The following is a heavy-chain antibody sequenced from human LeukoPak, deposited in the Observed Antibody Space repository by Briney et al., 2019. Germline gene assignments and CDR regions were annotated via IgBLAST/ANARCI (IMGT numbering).Heavy chain of an antibody. CDR2: IIPIFDTA. Sequence: ASVKVSCKASGYTFTSYGISWVRQAPGQGLEWVGGIIPIFDTANYAQKFQGRVTITADESTNTAYMELSSLRSGDTAVYSCARYVHHYGGNEGWYFDLWGRGTLVTVSS. J-gene: IGHJ2*01. CDR1: GYTFTSYG. V-gene: IGHV1-69*13. D-gene: IGHD4-23*01. CDR3: ARYVHHYGGNEGWYFDL.